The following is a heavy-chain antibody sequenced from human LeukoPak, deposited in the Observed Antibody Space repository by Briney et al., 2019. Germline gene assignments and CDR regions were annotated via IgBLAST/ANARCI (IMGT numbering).Heavy chain of an antibody. D-gene: IGHD2-15*01. CDR3: AKPRDIDSWAFDV. CDR1: EFTFNHHD. CDR2: ISYDGRNK. Sequence: GGSLRLSCAASEFTFNHHDMHWVRQAPGKGLEWVAAISYDGRNKYYADSVKGRFTISRDNSKNTLNLQMNSLRTEDTAVFYCAKPRDIDSWAFDVWGQGTMVTVSS. J-gene: IGHJ3*01. V-gene: IGHV3-30*18.